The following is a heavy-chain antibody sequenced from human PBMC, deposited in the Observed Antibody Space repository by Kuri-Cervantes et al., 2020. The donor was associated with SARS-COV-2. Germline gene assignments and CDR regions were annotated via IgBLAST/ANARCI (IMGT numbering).Heavy chain of an antibody. J-gene: IGHJ6*03. Sequence: SETLSLTCTVSGGSVSSGSYYWSWIRQPPGKGLEWIGYIYYSGSTTYNPSLKSRVTISVDTSKNQFSLKLSSVTAADTAVYYCARHVGGRANYDFWSGWQRHYYYYMDVWGKGTTVTVSS. D-gene: IGHD3-3*01. CDR3: ARHVGGRANYDFWSGWQRHYYYYMDV. V-gene: IGHV4-61*01. CDR1: GGSVSSGSYY. CDR2: IYYSGST.